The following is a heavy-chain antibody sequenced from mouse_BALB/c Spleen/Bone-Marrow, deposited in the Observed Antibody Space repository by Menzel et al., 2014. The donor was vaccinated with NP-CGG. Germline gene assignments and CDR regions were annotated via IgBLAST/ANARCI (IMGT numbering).Heavy chain of an antibody. CDR1: GFTFSGYG. J-gene: IGHJ2*01. CDR2: ISSGGSST. CDR3: TRRPLQANSYFDC. Sequence: EVKVVESGGDLVKPGGSLKLSCVASGFTFSGYGMSWVRQTPDKRLEWVATISSGGSSTYYPASVKGRFTISRDNAKSTLYLQMSSLNSEDTAMYYCTRRPLQANSYFDCWGQGTTLTVSS. D-gene: IGHD3-2*02. V-gene: IGHV5-6*02.